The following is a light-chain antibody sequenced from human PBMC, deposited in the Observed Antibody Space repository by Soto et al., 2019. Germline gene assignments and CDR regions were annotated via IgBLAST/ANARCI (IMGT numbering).Light chain of an antibody. V-gene: IGKV3-11*01. CDR2: DAS. J-gene: IGKJ4*01. Sequence: EIVLTQSPATLSLSPGERATLSCRASQSVSSYLAWYQQKPGQAPRLLIYDASNRATGIPARFSGSGSGTDFTLTISSLEPEDFAAYYCQQRSNWPPRSTFGGGTKVEIK. CDR3: QQRSNWPPRST. CDR1: QSVSSY.